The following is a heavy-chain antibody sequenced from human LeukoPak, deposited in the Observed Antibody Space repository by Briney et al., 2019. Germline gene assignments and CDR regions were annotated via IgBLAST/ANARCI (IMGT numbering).Heavy chain of an antibody. CDR3: AKTPVRRFPLYFDY. CDR1: GFTFSSYA. D-gene: IGHD3-3*01. V-gene: IGHV3-23*01. Sequence: GGSLRLSCAASGFTFSSYAMSWVRQAPGKGLEWVSGISGSGGSTDYADSLKGRFTISRDNSKNTLYLQMNSLRAEDTAVYYCAKTPVRRFPLYFDYWGQGILVTVSS. J-gene: IGHJ4*02. CDR2: ISGSGGST.